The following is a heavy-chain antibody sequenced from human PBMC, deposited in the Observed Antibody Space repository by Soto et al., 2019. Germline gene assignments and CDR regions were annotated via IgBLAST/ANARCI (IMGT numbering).Heavy chain of an antibody. CDR1: GYTFTSYD. CDR2: MNPNSGNA. J-gene: IGHJ3*02. CDR3: AGPDDAFDI. Sequence: ASVKVSCKASGYTFTSYDINWVRQATGQGLEWMGWMNPNSGNADYAQKFQGRVTMTRNTSISTAYMELSSLRSEDTAVYYCAGPDDAFDIWGQGTMVTVSS. V-gene: IGHV1-8*01.